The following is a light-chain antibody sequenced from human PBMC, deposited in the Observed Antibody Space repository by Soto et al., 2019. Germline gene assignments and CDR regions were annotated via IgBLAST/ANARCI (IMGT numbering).Light chain of an antibody. Sequence: DIVMTQSPDSLAVSLGERATINCKSSQSVLYSSNNKNYLAWYQQKPGQPPKLLIYWASTRESGVPDRCSGSGSGTDFTRTISSLQAEEVAVYYCQQYYSTPRTFGQGTKVEIK. CDR3: QQYYSTPRT. J-gene: IGKJ1*01. V-gene: IGKV4-1*01. CDR1: QSVLYSSNNKNY. CDR2: WAS.